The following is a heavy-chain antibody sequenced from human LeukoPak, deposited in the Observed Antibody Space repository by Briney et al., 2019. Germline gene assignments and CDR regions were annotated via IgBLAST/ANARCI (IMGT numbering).Heavy chain of an antibody. D-gene: IGHD6-19*01. CDR3: ATCLATGRGSVCVSPRADY. CDR1: GFTFSSYW. CDR2: INSDGSST. V-gene: IGHV3-74*01. J-gene: IGHJ4*02. Sequence: GGSLRLSCAASGFTFSSYWMSWVRQAPGKGLVWVSRINSDGSSTNYADSVKGRFTISRDNAKDTLYLRMNSLRAEDTAVYYCATCLATGRGSVCVSPRADYWGQGTLVTVSS.